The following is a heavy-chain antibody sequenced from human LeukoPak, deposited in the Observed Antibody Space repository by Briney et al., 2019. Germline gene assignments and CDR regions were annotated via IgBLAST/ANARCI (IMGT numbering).Heavy chain of an antibody. J-gene: IGHJ4*02. CDR1: GGSLSGYY. Sequence: PSETLSLTCAVYGGSLSGYYWSWIRQPPGKGLEWIGEINHSGSTNYNPSLKSRVTISVDTSKNQFSLKLSSVTAADTAVYYCARLVRGVINYWGQGTLVTVSS. CDR2: INHSGST. D-gene: IGHD3-10*01. V-gene: IGHV4-34*01. CDR3: ARLVRGVINY.